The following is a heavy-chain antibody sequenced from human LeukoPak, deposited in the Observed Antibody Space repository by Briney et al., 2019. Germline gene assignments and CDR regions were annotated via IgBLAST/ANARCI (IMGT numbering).Heavy chain of an antibody. D-gene: IGHD4-17*01. J-gene: IGHJ4*02. V-gene: IGHV4-59*01. Sequence: PSEALSLACTVSGGSISGSYWSWIRQPPGKGLEWIAYMYNSGSTNYNPSLKSRVTISIDTSKNQFSLKLSSLTAADTAIYYCARGLESYGHYGYWGQGILVTVSS. CDR3: ARGLESYGHYGY. CDR2: MYNSGST. CDR1: GGSISGSY.